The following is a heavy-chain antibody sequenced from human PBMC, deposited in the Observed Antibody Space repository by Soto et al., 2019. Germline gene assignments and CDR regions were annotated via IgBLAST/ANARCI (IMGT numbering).Heavy chain of an antibody. CDR3: VRGGIAGHWFDP. CDR2: IFHSGST. Sequence: PSETLSLTCSVSRAFINSGGFYYSWIRQPPGKGLEWLGYIFHSGSTLYTPSLRGRLTLSADTSRNQLSLHLTSVTAADTAVYYCVRGGIAGHWFDPWGQVMLVTVSS. V-gene: IGHV4-31*03. CDR1: RAFINSGGFY. J-gene: IGHJ5*02. D-gene: IGHD2-21*01.